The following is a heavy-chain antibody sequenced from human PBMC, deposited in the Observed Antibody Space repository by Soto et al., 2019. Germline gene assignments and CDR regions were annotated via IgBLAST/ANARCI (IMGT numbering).Heavy chain of an antibody. CDR1: GGSISSGGYS. V-gene: IGHV4-30-2*01. CDR3: ARGRVEDIVVVPAATVMIDWFDP. CDR2: IYHSGST. D-gene: IGHD2-2*01. Sequence: SETLSLTCAVSGGSISSGGYSWSWIRQPPGKGLEWIGYIYHSGSTYYNSSLKSRVTISVDRSKNQFSLKLSSVTAADTAVYYCARGRVEDIVVVPAATVMIDWFDPWGQGTLVTVSS. J-gene: IGHJ5*02.